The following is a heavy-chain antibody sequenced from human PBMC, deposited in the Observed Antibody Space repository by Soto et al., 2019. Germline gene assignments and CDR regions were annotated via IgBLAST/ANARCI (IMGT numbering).Heavy chain of an antibody. V-gene: IGHV1-69*13. CDR1: GGTFSSYA. J-gene: IGHJ4*02. Sequence: SVKVSCKASGGTFSSYAISWVRQAPGRGLEWMGGIIPIFGTANYAQKFQGRVTITADESTSTAYMELSSLRSEDTAVYYCARLLTPKLFLEGGPYYFDYWGQ. D-gene: IGHD3-3*01. CDR3: ARLLTPKLFLEGGPYYFDY. CDR2: IIPIFGTA.